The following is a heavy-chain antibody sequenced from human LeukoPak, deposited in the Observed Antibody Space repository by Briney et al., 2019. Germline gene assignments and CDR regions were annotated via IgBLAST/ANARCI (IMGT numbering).Heavy chain of an antibody. J-gene: IGHJ6*03. CDR2: IYYSGST. CDR1: RNSISSGYY. CDR3: VRDDRNYYYMDV. V-gene: IGHV4-38-2*02. Sequence: SETLSLTCTVSRNSISSGYYWGWIRQPPGKGLEWIGSIYYSGSTYYNPSLKSRVTISVDTSKNQFSLKLSSVTAADTAVYCCVRDDRNYYYMDVWGKGTTVTVSS.